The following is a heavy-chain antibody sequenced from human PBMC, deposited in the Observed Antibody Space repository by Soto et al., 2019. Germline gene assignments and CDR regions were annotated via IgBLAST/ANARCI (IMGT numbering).Heavy chain of an antibody. D-gene: IGHD3-3*01. Sequence: LSLTCTVSGGSISTDAFYWTWIRQPPGKGLEWIGYIHHSGTTYYSPSLKSRVTISLDTSKNQFSLKLSSVTAADTAVYYCARTQLDSYYCYCGMDVWGQGTTVTVSS. CDR3: ARTQLDSYYCYCGMDV. CDR2: IHHSGTT. J-gene: IGHJ6*02. CDR1: GGSISTDAFY. V-gene: IGHV4-31*03.